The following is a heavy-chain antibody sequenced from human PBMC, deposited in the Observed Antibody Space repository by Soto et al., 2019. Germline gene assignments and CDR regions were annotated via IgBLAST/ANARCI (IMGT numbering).Heavy chain of an antibody. V-gene: IGHV1-46*01. CDR2: INPSGGST. J-gene: IGHJ4*02. CDR1: GYTFTSYY. Sequence: ASVKVSCKASGYTFTSYYMHWVRQAPGQGLEWMGIINPSGGSTSCAQKFQGRVTMTRDTSTSTVYMELSSLRSEDTAVYYCARDRRVAVAGTEYFDYWGQGTLVTAPQ. CDR3: ARDRRVAVAGTEYFDY. D-gene: IGHD6-19*01.